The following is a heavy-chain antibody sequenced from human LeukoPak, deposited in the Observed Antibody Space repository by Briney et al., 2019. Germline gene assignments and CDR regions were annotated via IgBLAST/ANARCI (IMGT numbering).Heavy chain of an antibody. CDR1: GFTFSSYA. Sequence: PGGSLRLSYAASGFTFSSYAMSWVRQAPGKGLEWVSAISGSGGSTYYADSVKGRFTISRDNSKNTLYLQMNSLRAEDTAVYYCAKDGRGNYGSGSYYENYYYYYYMDVWGKGTTVTISS. J-gene: IGHJ6*03. CDR2: ISGSGGST. D-gene: IGHD3-10*01. CDR3: AKDGRGNYGSGSYYENYYYYYYMDV. V-gene: IGHV3-23*01.